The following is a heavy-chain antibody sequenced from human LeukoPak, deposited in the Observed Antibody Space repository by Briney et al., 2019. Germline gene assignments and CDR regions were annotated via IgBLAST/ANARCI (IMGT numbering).Heavy chain of an antibody. J-gene: IGHJ4*02. CDR1: GFTSSSFL. D-gene: IGHD3-22*01. V-gene: IGHV3-7*01. Sequence: GGSLRLSCAASGFTSSSFLMSWVPHAPGGGLEWVSNIKKDAGEKYYVDSVKGRFTISRDNAKNSVYLQMNSMRAEDTAVYYCARDLPNYYDSSGSDYWGQGTLVTVSS. CDR2: IKKDAGEK. CDR3: ARDLPNYYDSSGSDY.